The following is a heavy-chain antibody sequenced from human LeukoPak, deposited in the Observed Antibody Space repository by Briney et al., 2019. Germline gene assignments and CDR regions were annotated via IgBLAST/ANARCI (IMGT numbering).Heavy chain of an antibody. J-gene: IGHJ4*02. CDR3: ARRPYTSGWYYYFDY. V-gene: IGHV4-39*01. D-gene: IGHD6-19*01. Sequence: SETLSLTCTVSGGSISSSSYYWGWIRQPTGKGLEWIGSIYYSGSTYYNPSLKSRVTISVDTSKNQFSLRLSSVTAADTAVYYCARRPYTSGWYYYFDYWGQGTLVTVSS. CDR2: IYYSGST. CDR1: GGSISSSSYY.